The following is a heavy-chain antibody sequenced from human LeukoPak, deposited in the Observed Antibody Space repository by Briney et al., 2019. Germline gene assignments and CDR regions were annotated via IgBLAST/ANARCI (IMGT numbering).Heavy chain of an antibody. CDR1: GFTFSSYW. V-gene: IGHV3-74*01. CDR2: INSDGSST. D-gene: IGHD1-26*01. CDR3: ARVGGSNAFDT. Sequence: GGSLRLSCAASGFTFSSYWMHWVRQAPGKGLVWLSRINSDGSSTNYADSVKGRFTISRDNAKNTVYLQMNSLRAEDTAVCYCARVGGSNAFDTWGQGTMVIVSS. J-gene: IGHJ3*02.